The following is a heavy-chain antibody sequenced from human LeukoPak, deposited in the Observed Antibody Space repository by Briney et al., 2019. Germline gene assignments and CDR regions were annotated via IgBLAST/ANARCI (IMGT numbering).Heavy chain of an antibody. D-gene: IGHD6-19*01. CDR2: INPSGGST. CDR3: AREGSGWYSGLYYFYY. Sequence: GASVKVSCKASGYTFTSYYMHWVRQARGQGGGGRGIINPSGGSTSYAQKFQGTVTMTTATSPSTVYMELSSLRSEDTAVYSCAREGSGWYSGLYYFYYWGQGTLVTVSS. J-gene: IGHJ4*02. CDR1: GYTFTSYY. V-gene: IGHV1-46*01.